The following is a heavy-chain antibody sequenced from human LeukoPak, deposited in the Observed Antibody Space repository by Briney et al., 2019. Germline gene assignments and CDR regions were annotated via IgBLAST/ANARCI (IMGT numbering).Heavy chain of an antibody. CDR1: GFTFSRSW. Sequence: GGSLRLSCAASGFTFSRSWVTWVRQAPGKGLEWVASINQDGSVKHYMDSVKGRFTISRDNSNNSLFLQMNSLRAEDTAVYYCAKLLGDVTTFDHWGQGTLVTVSS. CDR3: AKLLGDVTTFDH. V-gene: IGHV3-7*01. CDR2: INQDGSVK. D-gene: IGHD3-16*01. J-gene: IGHJ4*02.